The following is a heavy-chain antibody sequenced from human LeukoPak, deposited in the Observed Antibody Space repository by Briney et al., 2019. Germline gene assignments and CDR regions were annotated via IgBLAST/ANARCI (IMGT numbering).Heavy chain of an antibody. D-gene: IGHD2-2*01. CDR3: AKEGDCSTTSCLTGGLDV. V-gene: IGHV3-53*01. CDR1: GFIVSANY. CDR2: IYTGGST. Sequence: GGSLRLSCAASGFIVSANYMSWVRQAPGKGLEWVSVIYTGGSTYYADFVKGRFTISGDNSKNTVYLQMTSLRAEDTAVYYCAKEGDCSTTSCLTGGLDVWGKGTTVTVSS. J-gene: IGHJ6*04.